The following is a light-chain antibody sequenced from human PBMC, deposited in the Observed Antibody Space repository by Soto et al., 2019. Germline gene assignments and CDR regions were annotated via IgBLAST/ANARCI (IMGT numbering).Light chain of an antibody. CDR2: ASS. V-gene: IGKV1-39*01. CDR1: QTISNT. J-gene: IGKJ5*01. CDR3: QQTYSTPIT. Sequence: DIQMTQSPSSLSASVGDRVTITCRASQTISNTLNWYQQRPGKPPNLLIYASSTLQSGVPPRFSGGGSGTELTLTISSLQPEDFATYYCQQTYSTPITFGQGTRLEIK.